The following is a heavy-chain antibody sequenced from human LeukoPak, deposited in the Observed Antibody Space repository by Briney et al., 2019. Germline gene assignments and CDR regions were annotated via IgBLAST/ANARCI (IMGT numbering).Heavy chain of an antibody. V-gene: IGHV3-11*01. Sequence: PGGSPRLSCAASGFTFSDCYMNWIRQAPGKGLEWVSYISSSGSTTYYADSVQGRFTISRDNAKNSLYLQMDSLRAEDTAVYYCASNSGYGLNDAFDIWGQGTMVTVSS. CDR1: GFTFSDCY. J-gene: IGHJ3*02. CDR2: ISSSGSTT. CDR3: ASNSGYGLNDAFDI. D-gene: IGHD3-22*01.